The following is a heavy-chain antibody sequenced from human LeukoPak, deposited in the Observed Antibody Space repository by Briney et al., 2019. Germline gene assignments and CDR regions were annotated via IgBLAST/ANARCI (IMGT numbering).Heavy chain of an antibody. CDR3: ARDHGSQDSGAWYVFDY. J-gene: IGHJ4*02. CDR1: GFTFNHYA. V-gene: IGHV3-23*01. D-gene: IGHD6-19*01. Sequence: GGSLRLSCAACGFTFNHYAMSWVRQALGKGLEWVSGINHLGHTFYADSVKGRFTISRDNSQNTLFLQMNSLRADDTAEYFCARDHGSQDSGAWYVFDYWGRGTLVTVSS. CDR2: INHLGHT.